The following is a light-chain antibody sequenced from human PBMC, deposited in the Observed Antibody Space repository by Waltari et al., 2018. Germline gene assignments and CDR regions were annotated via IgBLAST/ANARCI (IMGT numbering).Light chain of an antibody. CDR3: QSFDSSLSVV. V-gene: IGLV1-40*01. Sequence: QSVLPPPPPVSGAPGQRVTPSCPGSTSNTGADSDVHWYQQLPGTAPKLLIYGNSNRPSGVPDRFSGSKSGTSASLAITGLQAEDEADYYCQSFDSSLSVVFGGGTKLTVV. CDR1: TSNTGADSD. CDR2: GNS. J-gene: IGLJ2*01.